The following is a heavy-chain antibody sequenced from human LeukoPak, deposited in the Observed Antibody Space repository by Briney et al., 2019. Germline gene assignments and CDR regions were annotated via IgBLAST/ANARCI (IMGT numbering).Heavy chain of an antibody. CDR1: GFTFTNYW. CDR2: IKPDGSEK. V-gene: IGHV3-7*01. D-gene: IGHD3-10*01. CDR3: ARDYYYGSGSYLK. J-gene: IGHJ4*02. Sequence: GGSLRLSCAASGFTFTNYWMSWVRQAPGKGLEWVVNIKPDGSEKYYVDSVKGRFTISRDNAKNSLYLQMNSLRAEDMAVYYCARDYYYGSGSYLKWGQGTLVTVSS.